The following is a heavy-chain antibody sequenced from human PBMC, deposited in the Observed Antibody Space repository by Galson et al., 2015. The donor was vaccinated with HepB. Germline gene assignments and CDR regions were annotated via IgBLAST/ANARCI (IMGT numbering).Heavy chain of an antibody. V-gene: IGHV3-30*18. D-gene: IGHD6-19*01. CDR2: ISYDGSEK. CDR1: GFSFRDYA. J-gene: IGHJ4*02. CDR3: AKERRGWYAEN. Sequence: SLRLSCAASGFSFRDYAMHWVRQAPGKGLEWVALISYDGSEKHYADSVMGRFTISRDSSKNTLSLQMNSLRTEDTAAYFCAKERRGWYAENWGQGSLVSVSS.